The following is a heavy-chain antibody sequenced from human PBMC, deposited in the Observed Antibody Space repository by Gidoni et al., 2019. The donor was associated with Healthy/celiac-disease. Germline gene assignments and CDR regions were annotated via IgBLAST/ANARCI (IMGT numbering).Heavy chain of an antibody. Sequence: EVQLVESGGGLVKPGGSLRLSCAASGFTFSNAWMSWVRQAPGQGLEWVARIKSKTDGGKTDYAAPVKGRFTISRDESKNTLYRQMNSLKTEDTAGYYCTTGAPPLDYGDYTGLAFDIWGQGTMVTVSS. CDR2: IKSKTDGGKT. V-gene: IGHV3-15*01. CDR1: GFTFSNAW. CDR3: TTGAPPLDYGDYTGLAFDI. J-gene: IGHJ3*02. D-gene: IGHD4-17*01.